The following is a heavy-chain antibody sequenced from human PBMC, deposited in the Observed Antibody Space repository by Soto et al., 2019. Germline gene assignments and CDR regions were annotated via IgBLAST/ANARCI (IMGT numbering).Heavy chain of an antibody. Sequence: ETLSLTCTVSGDSISNSNYYWGWIRQPPGKGLEWIANIYYSGITYYNPSLKSRVAISVDTSKNQFSLKLSSVTAADTAIYYCARSNSGYYKWFDPWGQGTLVTVSS. CDR1: GDSISNSNYY. CDR3: ARSNSGYYKWFDP. CDR2: IYYSGIT. V-gene: IGHV4-39*01. D-gene: IGHD3-22*01. J-gene: IGHJ5*02.